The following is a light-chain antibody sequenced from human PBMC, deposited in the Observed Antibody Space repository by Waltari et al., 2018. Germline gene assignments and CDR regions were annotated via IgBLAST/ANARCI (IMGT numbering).Light chain of an antibody. CDR2: DAS. CDR3: QQSFSTPWT. V-gene: IGKV1-39*01. CDR1: QSISSY. Sequence: DIQLTQSPSSLSASVGDRVTITCRASQSISSYLNWYQIKPGKAPKLLIYDASRLQSGVPSRFSGSGSGTDFPLTISSLQPDDFAIYHCQQSFSTPWTFGQGTNVEI. J-gene: IGKJ1*01.